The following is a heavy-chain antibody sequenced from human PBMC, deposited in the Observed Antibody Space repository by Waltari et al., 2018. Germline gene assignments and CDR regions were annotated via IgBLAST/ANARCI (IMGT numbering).Heavy chain of an antibody. CDR1: GFTFSSYG. Sequence: QVQLVESGGGVVQPGGSLRLSCAASGFTFSSYGMHWVRQAPGKGLEWVAFIRYDGSNKYYADSVKGRFTISRDNSKNTLYLQMNSLRAEDTAVYYCAKPLASSSYFDYWGQGTLVTVSS. CDR3: AKPLASSSYFDY. J-gene: IGHJ4*02. CDR2: IRYDGSNK. D-gene: IGHD6-6*01. V-gene: IGHV3-30*02.